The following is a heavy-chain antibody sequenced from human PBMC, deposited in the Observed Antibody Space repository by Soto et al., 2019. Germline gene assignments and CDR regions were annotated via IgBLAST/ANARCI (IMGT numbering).Heavy chain of an antibody. CDR1: GDSISNNY. CDR2: IYHSGNT. D-gene: IGHD3-9*01. V-gene: IGHV4-59*01. J-gene: IGHJ5*02. CDR3: ARIRDYFASHVTIRHLFYP. Sequence: SETLSLTCIVSGDSISNNYWSWIRQPPGKGPEWIGYIYHSGNTNYNPSLKSRVTISVDTSKNQFSLKLSSLTAADTAVYYCARIRDYFASHVTIRHLFYPWGQGTLVIVSA.